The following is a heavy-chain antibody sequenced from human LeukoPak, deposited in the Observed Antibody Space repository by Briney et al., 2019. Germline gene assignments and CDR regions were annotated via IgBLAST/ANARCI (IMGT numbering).Heavy chain of an antibody. Sequence: GGSLRLSCAASGFAVSSNYMRWVRQPPGKGLEWLSLIDSSGNTFYADSVKGRFTISRDYLKNTLFLQMNSLRAEDTALYYCARDPVVASPGPFYYHYMDVWGKGTTVTVSS. CDR1: GFAVSSNY. J-gene: IGHJ6*03. CDR2: IDSSGNT. D-gene: IGHD6-13*01. V-gene: IGHV3-53*01. CDR3: ARDPVVASPGPFYYHYMDV.